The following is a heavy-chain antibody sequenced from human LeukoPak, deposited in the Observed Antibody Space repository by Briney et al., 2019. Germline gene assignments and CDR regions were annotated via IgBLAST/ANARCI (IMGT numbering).Heavy chain of an antibody. CDR3: ARVRDYGGTWFDP. J-gene: IGHJ5*02. CDR1: GGSISSYY. D-gene: IGHD4-23*01. V-gene: IGHV4-59*01. Sequence: SETLSLTCTVSGGSISSYYWSWIRQPPGKGLEWIGYIYYSGSTNYNPSLKSRVTISVDTSKNQFSLKLSSVTAADTAVYYCARVRDYGGTWFDPWGQGTLVTVSS. CDR2: IYYSGST.